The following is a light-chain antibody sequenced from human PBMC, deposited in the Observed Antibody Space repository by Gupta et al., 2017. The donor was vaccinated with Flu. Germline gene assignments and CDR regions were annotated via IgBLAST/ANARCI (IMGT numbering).Light chain of an antibody. CDR1: QSVTSRY. CDR2: GAS. CDR3: QQYGGSPLYT. Sequence: EIVLTQSPGTLSLSLGERATLSCRASQSVTSRYLTWYQQKPGQAPRLLIYGASSRATGIPDRFSGSGSGTDFTLTISRLEPEDFAVYYCQQYGGSPLYTFGQGTKLEIK. J-gene: IGKJ2*01. V-gene: IGKV3-20*01.